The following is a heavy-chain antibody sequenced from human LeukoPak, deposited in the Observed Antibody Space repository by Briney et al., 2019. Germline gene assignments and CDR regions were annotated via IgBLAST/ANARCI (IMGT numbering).Heavy chain of an antibody. CDR2: IRYDGSKK. CDR1: GFTFSSYG. V-gene: IGHV3-30*02. J-gene: IGHJ6*03. Sequence: GGSLRLSCAASGFTFSSYGMHWVRQAPGKGLEWVAFIRYDGSKKFYADSVKGRFTISRDNSKNTLYLQMYSLRAEDTAVYYCAKIPYGDYVLDYYYYMDVWGKGTTVTISS. D-gene: IGHD4-17*01. CDR3: AKIPYGDYVLDYYYYMDV.